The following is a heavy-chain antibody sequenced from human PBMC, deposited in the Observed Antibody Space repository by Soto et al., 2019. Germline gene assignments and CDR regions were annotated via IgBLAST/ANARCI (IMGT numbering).Heavy chain of an antibody. CDR3: AKAYSGPFDV. CDR1: GFTFSAYD. J-gene: IGHJ3*01. CDR2: ISYDGSKK. V-gene: IGHV3-30*18. Sequence: QVQLVESGGGVVQPGRSLRLSCLASGFTFSAYDIQWVRQAPGKGLEWVAVISYDGSKKYYADSVKGLLTISRDNSKSTLYLQINSLRAEDTAVYYCAKAYSGPFDVWGQGTMLIVSS. D-gene: IGHD1-26*01.